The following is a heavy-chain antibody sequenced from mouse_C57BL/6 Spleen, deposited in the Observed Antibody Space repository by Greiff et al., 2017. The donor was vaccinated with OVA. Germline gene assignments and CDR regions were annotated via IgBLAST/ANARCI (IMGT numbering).Heavy chain of an antibody. CDR3: ARGGRYGSFNFDD. CDR2: IDPSDSYT. V-gene: IGHV1-69*01. CDR1: GYTFTSYW. J-gene: IGHJ2*01. D-gene: IGHD1-1*01. Sequence: QVQLQQPGAELVMPGASVKLSCKASGYTFTSYWMHWVKQRPGQGLEWIGEIDPSDSYTNYNQKFKGKSTLTVDKSSSTAYMQLSSLTSEDSAVYYCARGGRYGSFNFDDWGQGTTLTVSS.